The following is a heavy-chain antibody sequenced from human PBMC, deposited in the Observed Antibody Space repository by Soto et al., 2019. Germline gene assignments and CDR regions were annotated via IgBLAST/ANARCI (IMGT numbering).Heavy chain of an antibody. Sequence: PGGSLRLSCTASGFTFGDYAMSWFRQAPGKGLEWVGFIRSKAYGGTTEYAASVKGRFTISRDDSKSIAYLQMNSLKTEDTAVYYCTSSGSYPKPNYYYYGMDVWGQGTTVTVS. CDR1: GFTFGDYA. V-gene: IGHV3-49*03. CDR3: TSSGSYPKPNYYYYGMDV. J-gene: IGHJ6*02. CDR2: IRSKAYGGTT. D-gene: IGHD1-26*01.